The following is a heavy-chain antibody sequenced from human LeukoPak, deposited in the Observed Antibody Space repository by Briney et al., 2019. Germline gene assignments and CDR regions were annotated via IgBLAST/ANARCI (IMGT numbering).Heavy chain of an antibody. D-gene: IGHD2-2*02. J-gene: IGHJ3*02. Sequence: ASVKVSCKVSGYTLTELSMHWVRQAPGKGLEWMGGLDPEDGETIYAQKFQGRVTMTEDTSTDTAYMELSSLRSEDTAVYYCATVVYCSSTSCYNAFDIWGQGTMVTVSS. V-gene: IGHV1-24*01. CDR2: LDPEDGET. CDR1: GYTLTELS. CDR3: ATVVYCSSTSCYNAFDI.